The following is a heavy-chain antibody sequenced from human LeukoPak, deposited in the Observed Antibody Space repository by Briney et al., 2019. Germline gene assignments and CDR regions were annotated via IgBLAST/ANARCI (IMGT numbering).Heavy chain of an antibody. D-gene: IGHD2-21*02. CDR2: ISGSGGST. CDR3: AKCVVVTAILDAFDI. J-gene: IGHJ3*02. V-gene: IGHV3-23*01. Sequence: GGSLRLSCAASGFTFSNYWMHWVRQDPGKGLEWVSAISGSGGSTYYADSVKGRFTISRDNSKNTLYLQMNSLRAEDTAVYYCAKCVVVTAILDAFDIWGQGTMVTVSS. CDR1: GFTFSNYW.